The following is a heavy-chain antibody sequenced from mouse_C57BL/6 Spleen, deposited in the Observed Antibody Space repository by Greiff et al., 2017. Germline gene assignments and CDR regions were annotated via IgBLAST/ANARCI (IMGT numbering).Heavy chain of an antibody. J-gene: IGHJ1*03. CDR2: IYPRSGNT. CDR3: ARGDYYGSSGWYFDV. CDR1: GYTFTSYG. Sequence: VQLQQSGAELARPGASVKLSCKASGYTFTSYGISWVKQRTGQGLEWIGEIYPRSGNTYYNEKFKGKATLTADKSSSTAYMEIRSLTSEDPAVYFCARGDYYGSSGWYFDVWGTGTTGTVSS. V-gene: IGHV1-81*01. D-gene: IGHD1-1*01.